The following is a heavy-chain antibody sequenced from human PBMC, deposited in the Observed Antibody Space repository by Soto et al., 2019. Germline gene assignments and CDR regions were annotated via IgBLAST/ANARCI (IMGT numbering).Heavy chain of an antibody. CDR3: AKDRDGAAAGHTKFYGMDV. D-gene: IGHD6-13*01. CDR2: ISGSGDST. CDR1: GFTFSSYA. J-gene: IGHJ6*02. V-gene: IGHV3-23*01. Sequence: EVQLLESGGGLVQPGGSLRLSCAASGFTFSSYAMSWVLQAPGKGLEWVSVISGSGDSTYYADSVRGRFTISRDNSKNTLYLQMSSLRDEATAVYYCAKDRDGAAAGHTKFYGMDVWGQGTTVTVSS.